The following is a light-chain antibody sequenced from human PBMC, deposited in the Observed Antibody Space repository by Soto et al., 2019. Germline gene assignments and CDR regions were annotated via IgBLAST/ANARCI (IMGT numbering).Light chain of an antibody. CDR1: ISDVGGYKF. CDR2: EVS. J-gene: IGLJ1*01. Sequence: QSALTQPPSSSGSPGQSVTISCTGTISDVGGYKFVSWYQQHPGKAPKLIIYEVSKRPSGVPDRFSGSKSGNTASLTVSGLQAEDEADYYCTSYAGTNNITQVFGTGTKVTVL. V-gene: IGLV2-8*01. CDR3: TSYAGTNNITQV.